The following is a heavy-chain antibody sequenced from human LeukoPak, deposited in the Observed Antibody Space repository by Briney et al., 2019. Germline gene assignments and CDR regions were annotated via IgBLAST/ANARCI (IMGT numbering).Heavy chain of an antibody. J-gene: IGHJ6*03. CDR1: GGSISSHY. D-gene: IGHD2-15*01. CDR2: IYYSGST. V-gene: IGHV4-59*11. Sequence: PSETLSLTCTVSGGSISSHYWSWIRQPPGKGLEWIWYIYYSGSTNYNPSLKSRVTISVNTSKNQFSLKLSSVTAADTDVYSCARAEKYCSGGSCYHNYYMDVWGKGTTVTVSS. CDR3: ARAEKYCSGGSCYHNYYMDV.